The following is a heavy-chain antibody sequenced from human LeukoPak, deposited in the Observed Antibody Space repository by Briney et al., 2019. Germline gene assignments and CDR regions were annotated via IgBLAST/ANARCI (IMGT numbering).Heavy chain of an antibody. V-gene: IGHV4-39*07. CDR2: IYHSGST. CDR1: GGSISSSSYY. D-gene: IGHD3-10*01. CDR3: ARGGSTAMVRGAFDY. Sequence: SETLSLTCTVSGGSISSSSYYWGWIRQPPGKGLEWIGSIYHSGSTNYNPSLKSRVTISVDTSKNQFSLKLSSVTAADTAVYYCARGGSTAMVRGAFDYWGQGTLVTVSS. J-gene: IGHJ4*02.